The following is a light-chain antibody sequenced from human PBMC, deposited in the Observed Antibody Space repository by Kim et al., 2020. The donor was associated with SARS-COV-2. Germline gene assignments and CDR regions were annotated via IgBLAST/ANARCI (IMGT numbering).Light chain of an antibody. CDR3: QKYNNDRPRT. V-gene: IGKV1-27*01. Sequence: DIQMTQSPSSLSASVGDRVTITCRASQGISNYLAWYQQKPGKVPKLLIYAASTLQSGVPSRFSGSGSGTDFTLTISSLQPEDVATYNCQKYNNDRPRTFGGGTKVDIK. J-gene: IGKJ4*02. CDR1: QGISNY. CDR2: AAS.